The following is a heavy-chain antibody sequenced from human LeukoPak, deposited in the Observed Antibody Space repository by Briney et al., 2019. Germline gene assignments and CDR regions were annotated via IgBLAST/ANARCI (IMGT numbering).Heavy chain of an antibody. Sequence: SETLSLTCAVSGGSISPYYWSWLRQPPGKGLEWVGYSLYTGSTMYNPSLKSRVIMSVDTPKNQFSLKLSSVTAADTAVYYCARASGSQWGLRRLFLDCWGQGTLVTVSS. V-gene: IGHV4-59*08. CDR1: GGSISPYY. J-gene: IGHJ4*02. CDR2: SLYTGST. D-gene: IGHD1-26*01. CDR3: ARASGSQWGLRRLFLDC.